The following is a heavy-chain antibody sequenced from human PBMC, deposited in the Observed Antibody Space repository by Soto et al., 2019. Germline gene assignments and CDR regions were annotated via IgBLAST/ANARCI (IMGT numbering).Heavy chain of an antibody. D-gene: IGHD6-19*01. Sequence: VGSLRLSCAASGLTFSSYGMHWVRQAPGKGLEWVAVISYDGSNKYYADSVKGRFTISRDNSKNTLYLQMNSLRAEDTAVYYCAKGYSGYSSGWSFDYWGQGTLVTVSS. J-gene: IGHJ4*02. CDR3: AKGYSGYSSGWSFDY. V-gene: IGHV3-30*18. CDR2: ISYDGSNK. CDR1: GLTFSSYG.